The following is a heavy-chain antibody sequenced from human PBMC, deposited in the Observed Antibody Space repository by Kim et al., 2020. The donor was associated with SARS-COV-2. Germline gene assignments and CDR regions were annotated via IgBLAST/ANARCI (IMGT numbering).Heavy chain of an antibody. Sequence: SETLSLTCTVSGGSISSYYWSWIRQPPGKGLEWIGYIYYSGSTNYNPSLKSRVTISVDTSKNQFSLKLSSVTAADTAVYYCARDGEGDVWGSYHYWGQGTLVTVSS. CDR1: GGSISSYY. CDR3: ARDGEGDVWGSYHY. D-gene: IGHD3-16*01. J-gene: IGHJ4*02. CDR2: IYYSGST. V-gene: IGHV4-59*01.